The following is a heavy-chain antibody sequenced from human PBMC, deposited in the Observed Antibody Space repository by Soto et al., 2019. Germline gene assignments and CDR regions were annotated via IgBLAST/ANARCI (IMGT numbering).Heavy chain of an antibody. CDR2: ISGSGGST. D-gene: IGHD2-15*01. CDR3: ANLGSVIVVVVAATSGVLDI. Sequence: GGSLRLSCAASGFTFSSYAMSWVRQAPGKGLEWVSAISGSGGSTYYADSVKGRFTISRDNSKNTLYLQMNCLRAEDTAVYYCANLGSVIVVVVAATSGVLDIWGQGTLVTVSS. CDR1: GFTFSSYA. J-gene: IGHJ3*02. V-gene: IGHV3-23*01.